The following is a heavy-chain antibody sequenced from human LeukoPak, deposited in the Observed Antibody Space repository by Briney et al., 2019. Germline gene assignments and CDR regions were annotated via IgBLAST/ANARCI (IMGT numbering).Heavy chain of an antibody. D-gene: IGHD2-8*01. CDR2: IYPGDSDT. CDR1: GYTCTSDW. V-gene: IGHV5-51*01. Sequence: GESLKISCRASGYTCTSDWIAWVRQMPGKGLEWMGIIYPGDSDTRYSPSFQGQVTISADKSISTAYLQWSSLRASDTAMYYCARRPNLDYWGQGTLVTVSS. CDR3: ARRPNLDY. J-gene: IGHJ4*02.